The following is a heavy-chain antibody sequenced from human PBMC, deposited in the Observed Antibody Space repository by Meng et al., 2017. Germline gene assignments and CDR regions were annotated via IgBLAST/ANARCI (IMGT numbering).Heavy chain of an antibody. CDR1: GGSISSYY. CDR3: ARVMYSPYYYYYYGMDV. CDR2: IYYSGST. D-gene: IGHD3-16*01. V-gene: IGHV4-59*08. J-gene: IGHJ6*02. Sequence: GSLRLSCTVSGGSISSYYWSWIRQPPGKGLEWIGYIYYSGSTNYNPSLKSRVTISVDTSKNQFSLKLSSVTAADTAVYYCARVMYSPYYYYYYGMDVWGQGTTVTVSS.